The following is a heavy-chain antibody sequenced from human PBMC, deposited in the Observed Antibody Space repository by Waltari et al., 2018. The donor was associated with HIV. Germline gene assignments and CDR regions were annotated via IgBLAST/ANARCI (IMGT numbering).Heavy chain of an antibody. V-gene: IGHV4-59*08. Sequence: QVQLQESGPGLVKPSETLSLTCTVSGGSISSFYWSWIRQPPGKEREWIGYIYYSGRTNYNPSLKSRVTISVDTSKNQFSLTLSSVTAADTAVYYCARGGGSSWYYFDYWGQGTLVTVSS. CDR3: ARGGGSSWYYFDY. CDR1: GGSISSFY. D-gene: IGHD6-13*01. CDR2: IYYSGRT. J-gene: IGHJ4*02.